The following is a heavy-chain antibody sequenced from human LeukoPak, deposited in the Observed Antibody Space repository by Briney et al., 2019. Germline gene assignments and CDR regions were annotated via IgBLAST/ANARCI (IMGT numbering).Heavy chain of an antibody. CDR2: VYYTGST. CDR1: GFSISNYY. D-gene: IGHD5-24*01. CDR3: ARGAMATTPFFDY. Sequence: PSETLSLTCPVSGFSISNYYYWTWLRQPPGKRLEGIVYVYYTGSTNFNPSLKSRVTMSLDTSRNQFSLKLTSLTAADTAVYYCARGAMATTPFFDYWGQGTLVTVSS. J-gene: IGHJ4*02. V-gene: IGHV4-59*01.